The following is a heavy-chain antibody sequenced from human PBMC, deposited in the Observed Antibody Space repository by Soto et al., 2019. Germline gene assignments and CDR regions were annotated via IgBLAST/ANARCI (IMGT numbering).Heavy chain of an antibody. CDR1: GGTSSSYA. J-gene: IGHJ6*02. CDR2: IIPIFGTA. D-gene: IGHD6-19*01. V-gene: IGHV1-69*13. CDR3: ARVGGWYNKNYYYYYGMDV. Sequence: ASVKVSCKASGGTSSSYAISWVRQAPGQGLDWMGGIIPIFGTANYAQKFQGRVTITADESTSTAYMELSSLRSEDTAVYYCARVGGWYNKNYYYYYGMDVWGQGTTVTVSS.